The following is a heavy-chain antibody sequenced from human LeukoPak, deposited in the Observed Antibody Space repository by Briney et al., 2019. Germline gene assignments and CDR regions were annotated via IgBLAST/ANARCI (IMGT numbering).Heavy chain of an antibody. Sequence: QSGGSLRLSCAASGFTFSNFAMTWVRQVPGKGLEWVSSIGSGGGNIFYANSVKGRFTISRDNSKNTLYLQMNSLRAEDTALYSCVRGIAGFDCWGQGTLVTVSS. D-gene: IGHD6-13*01. CDR1: GFTFSNFA. CDR3: VRGIAGFDC. CDR2: IGSGGGNI. V-gene: IGHV3-23*01. J-gene: IGHJ4*02.